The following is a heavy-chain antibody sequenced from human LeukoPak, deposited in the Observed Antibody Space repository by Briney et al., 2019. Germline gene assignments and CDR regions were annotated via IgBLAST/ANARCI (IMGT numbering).Heavy chain of an antibody. CDR2: IYYSGST. J-gene: IGHJ4*02. CDR1: GGSTSSSSYH. Sequence: SETLSLTCTVSGGSTSSSSYHWGWIRQPPGKGLEWIGSIYYSGSTYYNPSLKSRVTISVDTSKNQFSLKLSSVTAADTAVYYCARRFSWYDYWGQGTLVTVSS. CDR3: ARRFSWYDY. D-gene: IGHD6-13*01. V-gene: IGHV4-39*01.